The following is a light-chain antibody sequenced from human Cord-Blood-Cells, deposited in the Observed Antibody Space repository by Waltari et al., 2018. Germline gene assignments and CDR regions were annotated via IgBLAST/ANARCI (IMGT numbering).Light chain of an antibody. V-gene: IGLV2-14*01. CDR3: SSYTSSSTVV. CDR1: SSDVGGYNY. J-gene: IGLJ2*01. CDR2: DVS. Sequence: QSALTQPASVSGSPGQSITISCTGTSSDVGGYNYVSWYQQHPGKAPKLMIYDVSKRPCVLSNRFSGSKSGNTASLTISGLQAEDEADYYCSSYTSSSTVVFGGGTKLTVL.